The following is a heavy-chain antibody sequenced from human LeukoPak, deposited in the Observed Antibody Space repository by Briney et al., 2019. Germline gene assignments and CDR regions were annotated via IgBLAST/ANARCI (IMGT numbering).Heavy chain of an antibody. CDR1: GFTFSSYA. D-gene: IGHD1/OR15-1a*01. Sequence: GRSLRLSCAASGFTFSSYAMHWVRQAPGKGLEYVSTIHTNGRGAFYASSVRGRFTISRDNSKNTMYLQMGSLRAEDMAVYYCAREGNTYRGAEAFDLWGRGTMVTVSS. CDR2: IHTNGRGA. CDR3: AREGNTYRGAEAFDL. J-gene: IGHJ3*01. V-gene: IGHV3-64*01.